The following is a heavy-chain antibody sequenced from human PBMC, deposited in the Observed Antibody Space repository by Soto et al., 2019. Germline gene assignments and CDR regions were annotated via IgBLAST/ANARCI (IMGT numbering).Heavy chain of an antibody. CDR3: ARDLIRDSSGHPDAFDI. J-gene: IGHJ3*02. Sequence: GGSLRLSCAASGFTFSSYAMHWVRQAPGKGLEWVAVISYDGSNKYYADSVKGRFTISRDNSKNTLYLQMNSLRAEDTAVYYCARDLIRDSSGHPDAFDIWGQGTMVTVSS. CDR1: GFTFSSYA. D-gene: IGHD3-22*01. CDR2: ISYDGSNK. V-gene: IGHV3-30-3*01.